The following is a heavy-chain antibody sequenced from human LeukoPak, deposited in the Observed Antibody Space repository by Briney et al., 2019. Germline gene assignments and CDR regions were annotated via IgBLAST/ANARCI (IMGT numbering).Heavy chain of an antibody. CDR1: GFTFSSYW. V-gene: IGHV3-7*03. Sequence: GGSLRLSCAASGFTFSSYWMSWVRQAPGKGLEWVANIKQDGSEKYYVDSVKGRFTSSRDNAKNSLYLQMNSLRAEDTAVYYCARGGYYGSGSYYYFDYWGQGTLVTVSS. J-gene: IGHJ4*02. CDR2: IKQDGSEK. CDR3: ARGGYYGSGSYYYFDY. D-gene: IGHD3-10*01.